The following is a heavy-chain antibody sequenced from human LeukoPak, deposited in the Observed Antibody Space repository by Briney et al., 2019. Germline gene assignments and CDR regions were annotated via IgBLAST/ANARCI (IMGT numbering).Heavy chain of an antibody. CDR2: IYYSGST. CDR3: AGQPYYYDSSGLDY. D-gene: IGHD3-22*01. J-gene: IGHJ4*02. Sequence: SETLSLTCTVSGGSISSYYWSWIRQPPGKGLEWIGYIYYSGSTNYNPSLKSRVTISLDTSKNQFSLKLSSVTAADTAVYYCAGQPYYYDSSGLDYWGQGTLVTVSS. V-gene: IGHV4-59*01. CDR1: GGSISSYY.